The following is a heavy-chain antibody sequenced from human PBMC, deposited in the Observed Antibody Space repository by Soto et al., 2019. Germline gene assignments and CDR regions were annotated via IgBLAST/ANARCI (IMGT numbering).Heavy chain of an antibody. D-gene: IGHD3-22*01. J-gene: IGHJ1*01. CDR3: ARSRYYYSSPEYFQH. Sequence: ASVKVSCKASGYTFTSYGISWVRQAPGQGLEWMGWISAYNGNTNYAQKLQGRVTMTTDTSTSTAYMELRSLRSDDTAVYSCARSRYYYSSPEYFQHWGQGTLVTVSS. V-gene: IGHV1-18*01. CDR2: ISAYNGNT. CDR1: GYTFTSYG.